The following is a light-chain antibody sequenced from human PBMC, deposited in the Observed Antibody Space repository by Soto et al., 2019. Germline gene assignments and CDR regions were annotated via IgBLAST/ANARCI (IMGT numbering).Light chain of an antibody. Sequence: QSALAKPSSVSGSPGQSITISCTGTSSDVGSYNLVSWYPQQPGKAPKLMIYEVSKRPSGVSNRSSGFKSGNTASLTISGLQAEDEADYYCCSYAGSSTVVFGTGTKVTVL. CDR1: SSDVGSYNL. V-gene: IGLV2-23*02. CDR2: EVS. J-gene: IGLJ1*01. CDR3: CSYAGSSTVV.